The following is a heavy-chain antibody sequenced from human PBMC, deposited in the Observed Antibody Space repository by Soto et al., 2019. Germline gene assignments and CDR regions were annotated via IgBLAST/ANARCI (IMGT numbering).Heavy chain of an antibody. CDR1: GGSISSGGYY. V-gene: IGHV4-31*03. Sequence: QVQLQESGPGLVKPSQTLSLTCTVSGGSISSGGYYWSWIRQHPGKGLEWIGYIYYSGSTYYNPSLKGRVTMSVDTSKNQFSLKLSSVTAADTAVYSCAGIYSGSPGGTLRYWGQGTLVTVSS. CDR2: IYYSGST. J-gene: IGHJ4*02. CDR3: AGIYSGSPGGTLRY. D-gene: IGHD1-26*01.